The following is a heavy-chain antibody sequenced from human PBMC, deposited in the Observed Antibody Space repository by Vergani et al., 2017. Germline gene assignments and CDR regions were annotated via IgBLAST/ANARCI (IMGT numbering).Heavy chain of an antibody. CDR2: FYLSGTT. CDR3: ARASHCINCYSEGPNGPGYYYMDV. V-gene: IGHV4-61*02. Sequence: QVQLEESGPGLAKPSQTLSLTCAVSGDSISSGYYWSWIRQPAGKGLEWIGRFYLSGTTIYNPSLKSRVTMSVDTSKNQFSLKLNSVTAADTAVYYCARASHCINCYSEGPNGPGYYYMDVWGKGTTVTVSS. CDR1: GDSISSGYY. J-gene: IGHJ6*03. D-gene: IGHD2-21*01.